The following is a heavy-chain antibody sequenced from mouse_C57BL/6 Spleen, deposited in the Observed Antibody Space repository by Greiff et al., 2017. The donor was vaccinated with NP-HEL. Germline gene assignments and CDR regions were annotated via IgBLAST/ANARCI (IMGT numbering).Heavy chain of an antibody. CDR3: ARSVAVVNEAKGD. J-gene: IGHJ4*01. D-gene: IGHD1-1*01. Sequence: QVQLQQSGAELVKPGASVKISCKASGYAFSSYWMNWVKQRPGKGLEWIGQIYPGDGDTNYNGKFKGKATLTADKSSSTAHMQLSSLASEDSAVYVCARSVAVVNEAKGDWGKGTSVTVA. V-gene: IGHV1-80*01. CDR2: IYPGDGDT. CDR1: GYAFSSYW.